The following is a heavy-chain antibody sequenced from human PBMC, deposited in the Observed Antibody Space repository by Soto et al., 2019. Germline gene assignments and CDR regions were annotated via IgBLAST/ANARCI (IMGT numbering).Heavy chain of an antibody. D-gene: IGHD3-10*01. CDR1: GYTFTSYA. J-gene: IGHJ5*02. Sequence: ASVKVSCKASGYTFTSYAMHWVRQAPGQRLEWMGWINAGNGNTKYSQKFQGRVTITRDTSASTAYMELSSLRSEDTAVYYCARSRAYYGSGSSHNWFDPWGQGTLVTVSS. V-gene: IGHV1-3*01. CDR2: INAGNGNT. CDR3: ARSRAYYGSGSSHNWFDP.